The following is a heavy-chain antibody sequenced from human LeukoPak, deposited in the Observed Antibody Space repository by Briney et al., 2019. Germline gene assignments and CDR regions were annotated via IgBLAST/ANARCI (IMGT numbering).Heavy chain of an antibody. CDR3: ARDSGDIVVVDYYYGMDV. D-gene: IGHD2-15*01. Sequence: GGSLRLSCAASGLTFSSYGMPWVRQAPGKGLEWVAVIWYDGSNKYYTDSVKGRFTISRDNSKNTLYLQMNSLRAEDTAVYYCARDSGDIVVVDYYYGMDVWGQGTTVTVSS. CDR2: IWYDGSNK. V-gene: IGHV3-33*01. J-gene: IGHJ6*02. CDR1: GLTFSSYG.